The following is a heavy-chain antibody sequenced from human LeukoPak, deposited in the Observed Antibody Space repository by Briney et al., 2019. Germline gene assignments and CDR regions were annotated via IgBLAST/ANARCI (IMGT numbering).Heavy chain of an antibody. D-gene: IGHD6-6*01. J-gene: IGHJ4*02. CDR1: GGSISSYY. CDR2: IYYSGST. CDR3: ARGGYSSSSGAEFDY. Sequence: SETLSLTCTVSGGSISSYYWSWIRQPPGKGLEWIGYIYYSGSTNYNPSLKSRVTISVDTSKNQFSLKLSSVTAADTAVYYCARGGYSSSSGAEFDYWGQGTLVTVSS. V-gene: IGHV4-59*01.